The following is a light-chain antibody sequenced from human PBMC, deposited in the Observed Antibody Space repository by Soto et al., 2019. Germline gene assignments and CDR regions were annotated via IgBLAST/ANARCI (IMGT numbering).Light chain of an antibody. CDR2: GDN. Sequence: QSALTQPPSVSAAPGQKVTISCSGSGSNIGSNYVSWYQHLPGTAPKRLIYGDNERPSGIPDRFSPSNSGTSATLVLTGPPPGDEADYYCVSWAGTLTGGVFGTGTKGTAL. V-gene: IGLV1-51*01. CDR3: VSWAGTLTGGV. CDR1: GSNIGSNY. J-gene: IGLJ1*01.